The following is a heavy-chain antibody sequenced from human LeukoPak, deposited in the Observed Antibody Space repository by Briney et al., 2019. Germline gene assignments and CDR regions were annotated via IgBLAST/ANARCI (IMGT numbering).Heavy chain of an antibody. D-gene: IGHD2-2*01. CDR1: GFTFSSYW. CDR2: INRDGSST. V-gene: IGHV3-74*01. CDR3: ARDSSYGMDV. J-gene: IGHJ6*02. Sequence: GGSLRLSCAASGFTFSSYWMHWVRQAAGKGLVWVSHINRDGSSTSHADSVKGRFTISRDNAKNTLYLQMNSLRAEDTAVYYCARDSSYGMDVWGQGTTVTVSS.